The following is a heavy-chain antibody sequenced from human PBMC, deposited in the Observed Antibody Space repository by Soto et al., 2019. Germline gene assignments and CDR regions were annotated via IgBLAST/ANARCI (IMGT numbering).Heavy chain of an antibody. J-gene: IGHJ4*02. CDR2: ITNNRSNK. CDR3: ARSSPVLLWFGEFYFDY. V-gene: IGHV3-48*01. D-gene: IGHD3-10*01. CDR1: GFTFSSYS. Sequence: GGSLRLSCAASGFTFSSYSMNWVRQAPGKGLEWVSYITNNRSNKYYADSVKGRFTISRDNSKNSLYLQMNSLRAEDTAVYYCARSSPVLLWFGEFYFDYWGQGTLVTVSS.